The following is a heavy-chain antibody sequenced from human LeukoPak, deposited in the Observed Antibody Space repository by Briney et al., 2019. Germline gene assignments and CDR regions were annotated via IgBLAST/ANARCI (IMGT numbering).Heavy chain of an antibody. CDR2: ITGSGDIT. CDR3: AKDRRTIAATGTFF. CDR1: GSTFSTYV. D-gene: IGHD6-13*01. V-gene: IGHV3-23*01. Sequence: PGGSLRLSCRASGSTFSTYVMSWVRQAPGKGLEWVSSITGSGDITYYADSVKGRFTISRDNSENMLFLQMSSLRAEDTAIYFCAKDRRTIAATGTFFWGQGTLATVSS. J-gene: IGHJ4*02.